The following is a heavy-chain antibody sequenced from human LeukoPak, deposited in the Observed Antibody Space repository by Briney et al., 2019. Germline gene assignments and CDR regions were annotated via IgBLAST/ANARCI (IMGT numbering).Heavy chain of an antibody. CDR3: ARDDWYYDSSGYRGDY. CDR1: GYTFTSYG. Sequence: ASVKVSCKASGYTFTSYGISWVRQAPGQGLEWMGWISAYNGNTNYAQKLQGRVTMTTDTSTSTAYMELRGLRSDDTAVYYCARDDWYYDSSGYRGDYWGQGTLVTVSS. CDR2: ISAYNGNT. V-gene: IGHV1-18*01. D-gene: IGHD3-22*01. J-gene: IGHJ4*02.